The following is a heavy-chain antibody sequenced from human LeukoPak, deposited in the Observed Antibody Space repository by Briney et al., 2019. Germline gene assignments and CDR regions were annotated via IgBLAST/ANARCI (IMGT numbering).Heavy chain of an antibody. V-gene: IGHV3-23*01. Sequence: PGGSLRLSCAVSGITLSNYGMSWVRQAPGKGLEWVSGISGSGDNTYFADSVRGRFTISRDISTNTLYLQMNSLRAEDTAVYYCARDLRRQPHFPNNNWFDPWGQGTLVTVSS. D-gene: IGHD2/OR15-2a*01. CDR2: ISGSGDNT. CDR3: ARDLRRQPHFPNNNWFDP. CDR1: GITLSNYG. J-gene: IGHJ5*02.